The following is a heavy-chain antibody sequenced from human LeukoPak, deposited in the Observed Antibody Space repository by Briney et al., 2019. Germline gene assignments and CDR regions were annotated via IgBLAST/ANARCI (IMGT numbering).Heavy chain of an antibody. CDR1: GFSVREYS. D-gene: IGHD3-10*01. V-gene: IGHV3-48*04. CDR2: FSFNTSTI. CDR3: ARDRTYYYGSGSYAVGNDYGMDV. J-gene: IGHJ6*02. Sequence: GGSLRLSCAASGFSVREYSMNWVRQAPGKGLEWVSYFSFNTSTIYYAASVRGRFTISRDNAKNSLYLQMNSLRAEDTAVYYCARDRTYYYGSGSYAVGNDYGMDVWGQGTTVTVSS.